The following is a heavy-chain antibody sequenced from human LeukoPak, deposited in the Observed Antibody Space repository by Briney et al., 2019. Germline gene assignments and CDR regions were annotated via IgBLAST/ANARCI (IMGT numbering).Heavy chain of an antibody. CDR2: ITRSGQNT. Sequence: AESLRLSCAASGFPFGDFAMTWVHQGPRAGLQWVSTITRSGQNTYNADSVKRGSTIAGDDYKGMLYMQMNSLRAEDTAMYYCVKDDYCSIPGCVIDALVVWGQGTVVTVSS. J-gene: IGHJ3*01. V-gene: IGHV3-23*01. CDR1: GFPFGDFA. D-gene: IGHD4-11*01. CDR3: VKDDYCSIPGCVIDALVV.